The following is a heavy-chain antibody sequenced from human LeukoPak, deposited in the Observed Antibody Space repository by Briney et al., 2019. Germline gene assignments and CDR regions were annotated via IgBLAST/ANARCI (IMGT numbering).Heavy chain of an antibody. CDR2: IYYSGST. V-gene: IGHV4-30-4*01. D-gene: IGHD3-22*01. Sequence: PSETLSLTCTVSGGSISSGDYYWSWIRRPPGKGLEWIGYIYYSGSTYYNPSLKSRVTISVDTSKNQFSLKLSSVTAADTAVYYCAREARESYDSSGSIDYWGQGTLVTVSS. J-gene: IGHJ4*02. CDR3: AREARESYDSSGSIDY. CDR1: GGSISSGDYY.